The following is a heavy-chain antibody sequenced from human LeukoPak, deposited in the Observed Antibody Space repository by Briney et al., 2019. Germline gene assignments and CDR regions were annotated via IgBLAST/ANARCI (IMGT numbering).Heavy chain of an antibody. Sequence: SQTLSLTCAISGDSVSSNSAAWNWIRQSPSRGLEWLGRTYYRSTRYNDYAVSVKSRINISPDTSKNQFSLQLNSVTPEDTAVYYCARVTGELELPYYYYYMDVWGKGTTVTVSS. CDR1: GDSVSSNSAA. V-gene: IGHV6-1*01. CDR3: ARVTGELELPYYYYYMDV. D-gene: IGHD1-7*01. CDR2: TYYRSTRYN. J-gene: IGHJ6*03.